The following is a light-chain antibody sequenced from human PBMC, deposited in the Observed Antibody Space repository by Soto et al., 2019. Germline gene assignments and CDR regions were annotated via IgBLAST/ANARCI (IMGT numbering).Light chain of an antibody. CDR2: GAS. Sequence: EIVMTQSPATLSVSPGERATLSCRASQSVSSNLACYQQKPGQAPRLLIYGASTRATGIPARFSGSGSGTEFTLNISSLQSEDFAVFYCQQYNIWAACTFGQGTKVEIK. CDR3: QQYNIWAACT. J-gene: IGKJ1*01. CDR1: QSVSSN. V-gene: IGKV3-15*01.